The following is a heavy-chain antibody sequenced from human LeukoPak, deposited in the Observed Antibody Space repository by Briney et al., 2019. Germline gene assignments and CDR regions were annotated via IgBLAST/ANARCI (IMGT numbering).Heavy chain of an antibody. D-gene: IGHD3-22*01. Sequence: PGGSLRLSCAASGFTVSSNYMSWVRQAPGKGLEWVSVIYSGGNTYYADSVKGRFTISRDNSKNTLYLQMNSLRAEDTAVYYCAKVRYDSSGYGWGQGTLVTVSS. CDR2: IYSGGNT. CDR1: GFTVSSNY. J-gene: IGHJ4*02. V-gene: IGHV3-53*01. CDR3: AKVRYDSSGYG.